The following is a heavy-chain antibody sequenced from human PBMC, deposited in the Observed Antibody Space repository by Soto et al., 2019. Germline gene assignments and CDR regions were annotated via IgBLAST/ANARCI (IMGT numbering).Heavy chain of an antibody. CDR2: INPSGGST. CDR3: ARDHGRAAAGYYYGMDV. V-gene: IGHV1-46*01. Sequence: ASVKVSCKASGYTFTSYYMHWVRQAPGQGLEWMGIINPSGGSTSYAQKFQGRVTMTRDTSTSTVYMELSSLRSEDTAVYYCARDHGRAAAGYYYGMDVWGQGTTVTAP. CDR1: GYTFTSYY. J-gene: IGHJ6*02. D-gene: IGHD6-13*01.